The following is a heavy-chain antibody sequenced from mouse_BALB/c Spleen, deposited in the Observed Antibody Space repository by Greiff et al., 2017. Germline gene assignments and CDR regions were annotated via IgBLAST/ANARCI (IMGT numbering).Heavy chain of an antibody. CDR2: ISSGGGST. CDR3: ARHDGSSPLYAMDY. V-gene: IGHV5-12-1*01. D-gene: IGHD1-1*01. J-gene: IGHJ4*01. CDR1: GFAFSSYD. Sequence: EVKVEESGGGLVKPGGSLKLSCAASGFAFSSYDMSWVRQTPEKRLEWVAYISSGGGSTYYPDTVKGRFTISRDNAKNTLYLQMSSLKSEDTAMYYCARHDGSSPLYAMDYWGQGTSVTVSS.